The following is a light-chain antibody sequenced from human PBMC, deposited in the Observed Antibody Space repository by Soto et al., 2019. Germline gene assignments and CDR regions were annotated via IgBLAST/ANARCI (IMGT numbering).Light chain of an antibody. J-gene: IGKJ4*01. CDR2: DAS. CDR3: QQYLSTSLT. V-gene: IGKV1-5*01. CDR1: QTIFDR. Sequence: DIQMTQSPSTLSASIGDRVTITCRASQTIFDRLAWYQQKPGKPPKVLIYDASTLESGVPSRFSGSGSGTEFPLSLSSLQPDDFAAYWCQQYLSTSLTFGGGTKMEI.